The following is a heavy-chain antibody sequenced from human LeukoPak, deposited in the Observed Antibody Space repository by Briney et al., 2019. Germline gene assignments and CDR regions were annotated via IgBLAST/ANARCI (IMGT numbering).Heavy chain of an antibody. J-gene: IGHJ3*02. CDR3: AREWRGYYYDSGGYYLLDAFDI. V-gene: IGHV3-74*01. Sequence: GGSLRLSCAASGFTFSSYWMHWVRQAPGKGLVWVSRINSDGSSTSYADSMKGRFTISRDNAKNTLYLQMNSLRAEDTAVYYCAREWRGYYYDSGGYYLLDAFDIWGQGTMVIVSS. CDR2: INSDGSST. D-gene: IGHD3-22*01. CDR1: GFTFSSYW.